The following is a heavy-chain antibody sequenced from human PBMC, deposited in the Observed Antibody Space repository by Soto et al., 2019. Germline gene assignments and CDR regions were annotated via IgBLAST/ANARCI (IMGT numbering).Heavy chain of an antibody. Sequence: EPLSLTCAVSCGSIRSSTWWSWVPHPPGKGLDWIGEIYHSGSTHYNPSLKSRVTISVDKSKNQFSLKLSSVTAADTAVYYCASREASTDCFDPGRQGAVVPVS. V-gene: IGHV4-4*02. CDR3: ASREASTDCFDP. CDR1: CGSIRSSTW. D-gene: IGHD1-26*01. CDR2: IYHSGST. J-gene: IGHJ5*02.